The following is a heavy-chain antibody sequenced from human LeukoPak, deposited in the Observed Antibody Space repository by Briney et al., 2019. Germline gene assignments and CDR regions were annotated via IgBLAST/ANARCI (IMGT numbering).Heavy chain of an antibody. D-gene: IGHD3-10*01. V-gene: IGHV4-61*02. J-gene: IGHJ4*02. CDR3: ASTYYGSGSADY. CDR2: IYTSGST. CDR1: GGSISSGSYY. Sequence: SETLSLTCTVSGGSISSGSYYWSWIRQPCGKGLEWIGRIYTSGSTNYNPSLKSRVTISVDTSKNQFSLKLSSVTAADTAVYYCASTYYGSGSADYWGQGTLVTVSS.